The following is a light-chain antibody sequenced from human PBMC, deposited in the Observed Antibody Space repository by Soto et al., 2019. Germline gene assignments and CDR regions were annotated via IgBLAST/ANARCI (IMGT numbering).Light chain of an antibody. CDR3: QQYNTWPIT. V-gene: IGKV3-20*01. Sequence: EIVLTQSPGTLSLSPGERATLSCRASQSVSSSYLAWYQQKPGQAPRLLIYGASSRATGIPDRFSGSGSGTDFTLTISSLQSEDFAIYYCQQYNTWPITFGQGTRLEI. CDR2: GAS. CDR1: QSVSSSY. J-gene: IGKJ5*01.